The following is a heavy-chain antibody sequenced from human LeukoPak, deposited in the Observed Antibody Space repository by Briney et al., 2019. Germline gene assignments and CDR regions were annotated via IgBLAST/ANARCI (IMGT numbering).Heavy chain of an antibody. Sequence: SQTLSLTCTVSGGSISSDNYYWSWIRQHPGKSLEWIGYIYNGGSTDYNPSLKSRVTISIDTPKTQFSLKLTSVTAADTAVYYCARDRTLDAFDVWGQGTMVTVSS. J-gene: IGHJ3*01. CDR1: GGSISSDNYY. CDR2: IYNGGST. CDR3: ARDRTLDAFDV. V-gene: IGHV4-31*03.